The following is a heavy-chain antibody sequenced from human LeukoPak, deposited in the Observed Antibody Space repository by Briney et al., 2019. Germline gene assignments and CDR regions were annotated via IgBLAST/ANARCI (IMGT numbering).Heavy chain of an antibody. D-gene: IGHD2-2*01. V-gene: IGHV4-59*11. CDR1: GGSISSHY. Sequence: SETLSLTCTVSGGSISSHYWRWIRQPPGKGLEWIGYIYYSGSTNYNPSLKSRVTISVDTSKNQFSLKLSSVTAADTAVYYCARVAVVPAEYYYYYMDVWGKGTTVTVSS. CDR2: IYYSGST. CDR3: ARVAVVPAEYYYYYMDV. J-gene: IGHJ6*03.